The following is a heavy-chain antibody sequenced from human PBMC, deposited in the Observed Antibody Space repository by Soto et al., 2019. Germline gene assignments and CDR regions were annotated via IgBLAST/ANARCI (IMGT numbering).Heavy chain of an antibody. Sequence: ASVKVSCKASGYTFTGYYMHWVRQAPGQGLEWMGWINPNSGGTNYAQKFQGWVTMTRDTSISTAYMELSRLRSDDTAVYYCARGAIAVAGFLPEYFQHWGQGTLVTVSS. D-gene: IGHD6-19*01. CDR3: ARGAIAVAGFLPEYFQH. CDR1: GYTFTGYY. V-gene: IGHV1-2*04. J-gene: IGHJ1*01. CDR2: INPNSGGT.